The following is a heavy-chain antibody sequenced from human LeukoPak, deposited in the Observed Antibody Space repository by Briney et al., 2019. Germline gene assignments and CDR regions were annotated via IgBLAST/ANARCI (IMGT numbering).Heavy chain of an antibody. D-gene: IGHD3-3*01. CDR2: IYYSGST. CDR3: ARGHYDFWSALFDP. Sequence: SETLSLTCTVSGGSISSYYWSWIRQPPGKGLEWIGYIYYSGSTNYNPSLKSRVTISVDTSKNQFSLKLSSVTAADTAVYYCARGHYDFWSALFDPWGQGTLVTVSS. J-gene: IGHJ5*02. CDR1: GGSISSYY. V-gene: IGHV4-59*01.